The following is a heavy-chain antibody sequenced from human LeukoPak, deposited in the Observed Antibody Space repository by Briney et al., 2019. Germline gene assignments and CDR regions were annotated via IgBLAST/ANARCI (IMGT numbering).Heavy chain of an antibody. CDR1: NYFLSSGYY. Sequence: PETLSPTCAVSNYFLSSGYYWGWLRKPPGKGLEWFGSINHSGTTYYNPSLKSRLTISVDTSKNQFSLRLSSVTAADTAVYYCAKLAATGGFDYWGQGTLVTVSS. CDR3: AKLAATGGFDY. J-gene: IGHJ4*02. V-gene: IGHV4-38-2*01. D-gene: IGHD6-13*01. CDR2: INHSGTT.